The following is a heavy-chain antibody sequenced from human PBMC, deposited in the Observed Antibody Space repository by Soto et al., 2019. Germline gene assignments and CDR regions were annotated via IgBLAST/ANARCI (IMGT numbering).Heavy chain of an antibody. CDR1: GFTFSSYG. CDR3: AKDLRVAGTFDV. D-gene: IGHD6-19*01. V-gene: IGHV3-30*18. Sequence: QVQLVESGGGVVQPGRSLRLSCAASGFTFSSYGMHWVRQAPGKGLEWVAVVSYDGSNKYYADSVKGRFTISRDNSKNTLYLQMNSLRAKDTAVYYCAKDLRVAGTFDVWGQGTMVTVSS. CDR2: VSYDGSNK. J-gene: IGHJ3*01.